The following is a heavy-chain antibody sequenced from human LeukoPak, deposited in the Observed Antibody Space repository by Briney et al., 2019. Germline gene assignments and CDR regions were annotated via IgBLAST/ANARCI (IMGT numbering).Heavy chain of an antibody. CDR1: GGTFSSYA. CDR3: ASYSIAARPTNYFDY. J-gene: IGHJ4*02. V-gene: IGHV1-69*06. CDR2: IIPIFGTA. D-gene: IGHD6-6*01. Sequence: SVKVSCKASGGTFSSYAISWVRQAPGQGLEWMGGIIPIFGTANYAQKFQGRVTITADKSTSTAYMELSSLRSEDTAVYYCASYSIAARPTNYFDYWGQGTLVTVSS.